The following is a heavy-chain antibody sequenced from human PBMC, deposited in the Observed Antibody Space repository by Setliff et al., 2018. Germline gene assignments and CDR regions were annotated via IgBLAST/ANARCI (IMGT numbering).Heavy chain of an antibody. D-gene: IGHD3-22*01. V-gene: IGHV3-30*02. Sequence: GGSLRLSCAASGFTFRGFAMSWVRQAPGKGLEWVSFIRYDGNNKYYVDSVKGQFTISRDNSKNTLYLQMNSLRAEDTAVYYCARDVFPYHYEGAFDIWGQGTMVTVSS. J-gene: IGHJ3*02. CDR3: ARDVFPYHYEGAFDI. CDR1: GFTFRGFA. CDR2: IRYDGNNK.